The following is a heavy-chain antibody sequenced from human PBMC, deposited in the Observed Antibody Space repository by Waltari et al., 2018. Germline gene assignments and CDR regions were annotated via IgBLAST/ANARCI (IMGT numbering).Heavy chain of an antibody. V-gene: IGHV3-7*01. CDR3: ARGPPYRDISFDY. D-gene: IGHD5-12*01. CDR2: IKQDGSEK. Sequence: EVQLVESGGGLVQPGGSLRLSWAASGFTFRSYWMSWVRQAPGKGLEWVANIKQDGSEKYYVDSVKGRFTISRDNAKNSLYLQMNSLRAEDTAVYYCARGPPYRDISFDYWGQGTLVTVSS. J-gene: IGHJ4*02. CDR1: GFTFRSYW.